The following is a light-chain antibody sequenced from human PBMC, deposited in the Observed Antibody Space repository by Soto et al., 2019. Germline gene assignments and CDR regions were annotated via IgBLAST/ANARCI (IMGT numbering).Light chain of an antibody. Sequence: EIVMTQSPATLSVSPGERATLTCRASQGIYRNLAWYQQKPGQAPRLLIFGASTRATGLPARFSGSGSGTEFTLTISSLQSDDFAVYYCQQYHSWPTWTFDQGTKVEIK. V-gene: IGKV3-15*01. CDR3: QQYHSWPTWT. CDR2: GAS. CDR1: QGIYRN. J-gene: IGKJ1*01.